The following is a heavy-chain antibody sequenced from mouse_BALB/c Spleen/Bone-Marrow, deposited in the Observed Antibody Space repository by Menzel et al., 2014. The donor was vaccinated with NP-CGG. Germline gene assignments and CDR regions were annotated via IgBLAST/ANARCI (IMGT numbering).Heavy chain of an antibody. J-gene: IGHJ4*01. V-gene: IGHV1-87*01. Sequence: VQLQQSGAELARPGASVKLSCKASGYTFTSYWMQWVKQRPGQGLECIGAIYPGDGDTRYTQKFKGKATLTADKSSSTAYMQLSSLASEDSAVYYCARRDYGIRENYYAMDYWGQGTPVTVSS. CDR3: ARRDYGIRENYYAMDY. CDR2: IYPGDGDT. CDR1: GYTFTSYW. D-gene: IGHD1-2*01.